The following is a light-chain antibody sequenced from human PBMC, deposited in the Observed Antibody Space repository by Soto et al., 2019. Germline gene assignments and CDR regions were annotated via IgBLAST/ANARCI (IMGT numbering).Light chain of an antibody. CDR1: QSIGNW. V-gene: IGKV1-5*01. J-gene: IGKJ4*01. Sequence: DIQMTQSPSTLSASVGDRVTITCRASQSIGNWLAWYQQNPGKAHKLLIYDASSLESGVSSRFSGSGSGTEFALTISSLQADDFATYYCQQYNSYPPNFGGGTKVEIK. CDR3: QQYNSYPPN. CDR2: DAS.